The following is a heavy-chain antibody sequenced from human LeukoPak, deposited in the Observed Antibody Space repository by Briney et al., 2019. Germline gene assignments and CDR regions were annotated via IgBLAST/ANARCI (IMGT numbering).Heavy chain of an antibody. J-gene: IGHJ2*01. CDR3: ARTKYNSSSKWYFDL. CDR2: IYYSGST. CDR1: GGSISSYY. Sequence: SETLSLTCTVSGGSISSYYWSWIRQPPGKGLEWIGYIYYSGSTNYNPSLKSRVTISVDTSKNQFSLKLSSVTAVDTAVYYCARTKYNSSSKWYFDLWGRGTLVTVSS. V-gene: IGHV4-59*01. D-gene: IGHD6-13*01.